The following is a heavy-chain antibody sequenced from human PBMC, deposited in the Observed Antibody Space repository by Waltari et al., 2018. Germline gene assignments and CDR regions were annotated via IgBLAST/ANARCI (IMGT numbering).Heavy chain of an antibody. CDR2: INVDNGAT. CDR1: GYTFSTYA. Sequence: QIQLVQSGAEVKNPGASVKVSCRASGYTFSTYAFSWVRQAPGQGLEWMGWINVDNGATIYADKFQGRVTLTTDTATREAYMEIRGLRSDDTALYYCARSPAYFYETDEYPRARRGPTYFDPWGQGTLGTVSS. D-gene: IGHD2-21*01. CDR3: ARSPAYFYETDEYPRARRGPTYFDP. V-gene: IGHV1-18*01. J-gene: IGHJ5*02.